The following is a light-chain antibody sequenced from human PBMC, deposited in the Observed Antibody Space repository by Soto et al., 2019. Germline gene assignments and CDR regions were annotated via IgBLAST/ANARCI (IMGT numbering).Light chain of an antibody. CDR3: CSYAPGSTWV. CDR1: NSDVGRYNL. Sequence: QSVLTQPASVSGSPGQSITISCTGTNSDVGRYNLVSWYQHHPGKAPKLVIYEANKRPSGISERFSVSKSGNTASLTISGLQAEDEGHYHCCSYAPGSTWVFGGGTKVTVL. CDR2: EAN. V-gene: IGLV2-23*01. J-gene: IGLJ3*02.